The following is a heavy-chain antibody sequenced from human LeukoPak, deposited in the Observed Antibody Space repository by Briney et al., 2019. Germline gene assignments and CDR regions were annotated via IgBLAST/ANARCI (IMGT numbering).Heavy chain of an antibody. CDR2: INHSGST. D-gene: IGHD6-6*01. Sequence: PSETLSLTCPVSGGSVSSSRYYWSWIRQPPGKGLEWIGEINHSGSTNYNPSLKSRVTISVDTSKNQFSLKLSSVTAADTAVYYCARVLSPYSSSSKIDYWGQGTLVTVSS. V-gene: IGHV4-39*07. J-gene: IGHJ4*02. CDR1: GGSVSSSRYY. CDR3: ARVLSPYSSSSKIDY.